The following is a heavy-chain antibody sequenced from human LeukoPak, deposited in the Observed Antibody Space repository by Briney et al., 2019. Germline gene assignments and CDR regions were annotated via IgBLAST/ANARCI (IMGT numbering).Heavy chain of an antibody. J-gene: IGHJ3*02. CDR2: ISYDGSNK. CDR1: GFTFSSYA. D-gene: IGHD2-21*02. V-gene: IGHV3-30-3*01. Sequence: PGGSLRLSCAASGFTFSSYAMHWVRQAPGKGLEWVAVISYDGSNKYYADSVKGRFTISRDNSKNTLYLQMDSLRAEDTAVYYCARAGNIVVVTAIPDNDAFDIWGQGTMVTVSS. CDR3: ARAGNIVVVTAIPDNDAFDI.